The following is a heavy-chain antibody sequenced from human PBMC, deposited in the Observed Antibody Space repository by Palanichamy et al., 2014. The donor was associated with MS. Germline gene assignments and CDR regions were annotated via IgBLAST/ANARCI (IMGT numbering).Heavy chain of an antibody. CDR1: GESFSDYR. D-gene: IGHD2-15*01. CDR3: ATQSHVVLGDS. CDR2: IDHSGST. Sequence: AGLLKPSETLSLTCAVYGESFSDYRWSWIRQPPGKGLEWIGEIDHSGSTKYNPSLKSRVTISIDTSKNQFSLKLTSVTAADTAVYYCATQSHVVLGDSWGQGTLAAVSS. J-gene: IGHJ4*02. V-gene: IGHV4-34*01.